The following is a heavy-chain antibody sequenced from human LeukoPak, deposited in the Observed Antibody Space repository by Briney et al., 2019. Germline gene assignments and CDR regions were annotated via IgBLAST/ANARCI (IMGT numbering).Heavy chain of an antibody. J-gene: IGHJ5*02. CDR2: IRYDGSNK. CDR3: AKDYQRSPFWSGSYNPWFDP. CDR1: GFTFSSYG. V-gene: IGHV3-30*02. D-gene: IGHD3-3*01. Sequence: PGGSLRLSCAASGFTFSSYGMHWVRQAPGKGLEWVAFIRYDGSNKYYADSVKGRFTISRDNSKNTLYLQMNSLRAEDTAVYYCAKDYQRSPFWSGSYNPWFDPWGQGTLVTVSS.